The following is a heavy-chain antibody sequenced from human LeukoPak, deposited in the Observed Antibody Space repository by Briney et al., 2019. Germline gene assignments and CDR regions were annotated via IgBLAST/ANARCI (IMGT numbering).Heavy chain of an antibody. CDR1: GGTFSSYA. CDR3: ARGLWEPYNWFDP. V-gene: IGHV1-69*13. D-gene: IGHD3-16*01. J-gene: IGHJ5*02. CDR2: IIPIFGTA. Sequence: SVKVSCKASGGTFSSYAISWVRQAPGQGLEWMGGIIPIFGTANYAQKFQGRVTITADESTSTAYMELSSLRSEDTAVYYCARGLWEPYNWFDPWGQGTLVTVSS.